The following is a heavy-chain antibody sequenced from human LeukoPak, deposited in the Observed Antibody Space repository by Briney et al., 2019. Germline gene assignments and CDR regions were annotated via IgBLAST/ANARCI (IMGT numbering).Heavy chain of an antibody. V-gene: IGHV5-51*01. Sequence: GESLKISCKGSGYSFTSYWIGWVRQMPGKGLEWMGIIYPGDSDTRYSPSFQGQVTISADKSISTAYLQWSSLKASDTAVYYCASSYCSGGSCYPGDAFDIWGQGTMVTVSS. CDR1: GYSFTSYW. D-gene: IGHD2-15*01. CDR2: IYPGDSDT. CDR3: ASSYCSGGSCYPGDAFDI. J-gene: IGHJ3*02.